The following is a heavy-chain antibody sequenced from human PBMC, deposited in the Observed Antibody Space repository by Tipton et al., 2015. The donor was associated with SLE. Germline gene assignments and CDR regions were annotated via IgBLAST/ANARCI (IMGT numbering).Heavy chain of an antibody. J-gene: IGHJ3*01. CDR3: ARAKDWEDGFDV. CDR2: IYYSGST. Sequence: TLSLTCTVSGGSISSGGYYWSWIRQHPGKGLEWIGYIYYSGSTYYNPSLKSRVTISVDTSKNQFSLKLSSVTAADTALYFCARAKDWEDGFDVWGQGTMVTVSA. D-gene: IGHD3-9*01. CDR1: GGSISSGGYY. V-gene: IGHV4-31*03.